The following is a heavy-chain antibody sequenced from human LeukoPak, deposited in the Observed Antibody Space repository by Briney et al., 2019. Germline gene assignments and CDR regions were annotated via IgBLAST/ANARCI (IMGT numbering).Heavy chain of an antibody. D-gene: IGHD2-21*01. V-gene: IGHV6-1*01. Sequence: SPTLSLTFAISGDSVSINSAAWNWIRQSPSRGLEWLGSTYYRSKWYNDYAVSVKSRITINPDTSKNQFSLQLNSVTPEDTAVYYCARDHSRQHSDWAFDIWGQGTMVTVSS. CDR1: GDSVSINSAA. CDR3: ARDHSRQHSDWAFDI. CDR2: TYYRSKWYN. J-gene: IGHJ3*02.